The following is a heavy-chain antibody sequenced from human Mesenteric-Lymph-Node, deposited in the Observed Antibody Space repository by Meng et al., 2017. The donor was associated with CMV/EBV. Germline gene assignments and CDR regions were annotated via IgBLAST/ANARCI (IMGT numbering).Heavy chain of an antibody. CDR1: GFTFSSYG. CDR3: AKDRGWGTTDSYFDY. Sequence: GESLKISCAASGFTFSSYGMHWVRQAPGKGLEWVAFIRYDGSNKYYADSVKGRFTISRDNSKNTLYLQMNSLRAEDTALYYCAKDRGWGTTDSYFDYWGQGTLVTVSS. J-gene: IGHJ4*02. D-gene: IGHD3-16*01. CDR2: IRYDGSNK. V-gene: IGHV3-30*02.